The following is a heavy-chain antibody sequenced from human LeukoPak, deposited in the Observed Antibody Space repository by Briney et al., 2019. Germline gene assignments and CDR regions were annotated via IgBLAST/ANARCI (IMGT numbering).Heavy chain of an antibody. J-gene: IGHJ4*02. D-gene: IGHD1-7*01. CDR1: GGSISSYY. CDR3: ARGKLELTILDY. V-gene: IGHV4-4*07. Sequence: SETLSLTCTVSGGSISSYYWNWIRQPAGKGLEWIGRSNISGSTYYNPSLKSRVTISVDTSKNQFSLKLNSVTAADTAVYYCARGKLELTILDYWGQGTLVTVSS. CDR2: SNISGST.